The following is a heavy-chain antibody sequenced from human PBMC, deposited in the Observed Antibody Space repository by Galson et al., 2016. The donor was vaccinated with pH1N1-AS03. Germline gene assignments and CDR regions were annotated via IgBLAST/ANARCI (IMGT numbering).Heavy chain of an antibody. CDR3: ATRISVTGREFED. Sequence: QSGAEVKKPGESLKISCKGSGYSFINYWIVWVRQMPGKGLEWMGIINPGNSDTRYSPSIQGQVTISADKSISTAYLQWSSLQASDTAIDYCATRISVTGREFEDWGQGTLVAVSS. V-gene: IGHV5-51*01. CDR1: GYSFINYW. J-gene: IGHJ4*02. D-gene: IGHD6-13*01. CDR2: INPGNSDT.